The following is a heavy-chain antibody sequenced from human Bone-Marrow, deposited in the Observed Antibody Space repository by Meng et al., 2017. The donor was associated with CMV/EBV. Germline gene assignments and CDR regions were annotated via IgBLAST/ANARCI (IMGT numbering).Heavy chain of an antibody. CDR3: ARGDCSSTSCPPGY. D-gene: IGHD2-2*01. J-gene: IGHJ4*02. CDR1: GFTFDDYG. CDR2: INRNGGST. V-gene: IGHV3-20*04. Sequence: GESLKISCAASGFTFDDYGMSWVRQAPGKGLEWVSGINRNGGSTGYADSVKGRFTISRDNAKNSLYLQMNSLRAEDTALYYCARGDCSSTSCPPGYRGQGALVIVAS.